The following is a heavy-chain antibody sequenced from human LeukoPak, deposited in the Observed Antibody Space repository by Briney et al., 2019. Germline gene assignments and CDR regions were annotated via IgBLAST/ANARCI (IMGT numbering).Heavy chain of an antibody. D-gene: IGHD2-2*01. V-gene: IGHV4-4*07. Sequence: PSETLSLTCTVSGGSISSYYWSWIRQPAGKGLEWIGRIYTSGSTNYNPSLKSRVTMSVDTSKNQFSLKLSSVTAADTAVYYCARVAGCSSTSCYFRYYYMDVWGKGTTVTISS. CDR3: ARVAGCSSTSCYFRYYYMDV. CDR1: GGSISSYY. CDR2: IYTSGST. J-gene: IGHJ6*03.